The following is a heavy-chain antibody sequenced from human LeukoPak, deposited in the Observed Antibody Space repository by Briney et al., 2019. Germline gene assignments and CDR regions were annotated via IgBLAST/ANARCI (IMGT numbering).Heavy chain of an antibody. CDR3: ARDQNNWNYHRSYYYYYGMDV. CDR2: ISAYNGNT. J-gene: IGHJ6*02. V-gene: IGHV1-18*01. CDR1: GYTFTSYG. D-gene: IGHD1-7*01. Sequence: ASVKVSCKASGYTFTSYGISWVRQAPGQGLEWMGWISAYNGNTNYAQKLQGRVTMTTDTSTSTAYMELRSLRFDDTAVYYCARDQNNWNYHRSYYYYYGMDVWGQGTTVTVSS.